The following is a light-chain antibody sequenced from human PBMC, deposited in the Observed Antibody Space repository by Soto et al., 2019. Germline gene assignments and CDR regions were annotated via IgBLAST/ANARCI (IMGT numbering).Light chain of an antibody. CDR2: KAS. Sequence: DIQMTQSPSTLSASVGDRATITCRASQSISSRLAWYQQKPGKAPKLLIYKASSLESGVPSRFSGSGSGTELTLTISSMQPDDFETYYCQQYNSYPWTFGQGTKVEIK. J-gene: IGKJ1*01. CDR1: QSISSR. CDR3: QQYNSYPWT. V-gene: IGKV1-5*03.